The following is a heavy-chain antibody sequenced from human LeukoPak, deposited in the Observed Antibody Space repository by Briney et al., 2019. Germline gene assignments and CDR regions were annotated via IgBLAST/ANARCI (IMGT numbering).Heavy chain of an antibody. D-gene: IGHD4-23*01. J-gene: IGHJ6*03. V-gene: IGHV1-18*01. CDR2: ISAYNGNT. Sequence: ASVKVSCKASGGTFSSYGISWVRQAPGQGLEWMGWISAYNGNTNYAQKLQGRVTMTTDTSTSTAYMELRSLRSDDTAVYYCARDLNSRNSYIDVWGKGTTVTVSS. CDR3: ARDLNSRNSYIDV. CDR1: GGTFSSYG.